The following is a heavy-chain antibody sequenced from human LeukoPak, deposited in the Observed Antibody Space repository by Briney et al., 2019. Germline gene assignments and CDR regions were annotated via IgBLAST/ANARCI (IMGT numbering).Heavy chain of an antibody. V-gene: IGHV4-59*12. J-gene: IGHJ4*02. CDR2: IYYSGST. CDR1: GGSISSYY. Sequence: PSETLSLTCTVSGGSISSYYWSWIRQPPGKGLEWIGYIYYSGSTNYNPSLKSRVTISVDTSKNQFSLKLSSVTAADTAVYYCARAQAAYYYGSGSYGYDYWGQGTLVTVSS. CDR3: ARAQAAYYYGSGSYGYDY. D-gene: IGHD3-10*01.